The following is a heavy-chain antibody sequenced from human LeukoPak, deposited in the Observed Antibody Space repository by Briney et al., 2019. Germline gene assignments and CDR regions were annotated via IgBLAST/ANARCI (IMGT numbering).Heavy chain of an antibody. CDR1: GFTFSSYA. Sequence: GGSLRLSCAASGFTFSSYAMHWVRQAPGKGLEWVAVISYDGSNKYYADSVKGRFTISRDNSRNTLYLQMNSLRAEDSAVYYCARDPCGGGSCYSYSFDYWGQGTLVTVSS. V-gene: IGHV3-30-3*01. J-gene: IGHJ4*02. CDR2: ISYDGSNK. CDR3: ARDPCGGGSCYSYSFDY. D-gene: IGHD2-15*01.